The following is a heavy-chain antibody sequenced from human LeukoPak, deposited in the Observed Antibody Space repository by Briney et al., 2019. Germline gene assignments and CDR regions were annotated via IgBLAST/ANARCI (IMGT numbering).Heavy chain of an antibody. Sequence: SETLSLTCTVSGGPISSSSYYWGWIRQPPGKGLEWIGSIYYSGSTYYNPSLKNRVTISVDTSKNQFSLKLSSVTAADTAVYYCAIYYYDSSGYYYRYWGQGTLVTVSS. CDR3: AIYYYDSSGYYYRY. V-gene: IGHV4-39*01. CDR2: IYYSGST. J-gene: IGHJ4*02. D-gene: IGHD3-22*01. CDR1: GGPISSSSYY.